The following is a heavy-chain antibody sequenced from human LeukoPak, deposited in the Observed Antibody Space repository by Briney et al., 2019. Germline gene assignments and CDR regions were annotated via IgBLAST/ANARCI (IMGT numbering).Heavy chain of an antibody. V-gene: IGHV3-33*01. J-gene: IGHJ6*03. CDR2: IWYDGGNK. CDR3: ARASAAGTGFFYYYMDV. CDR1: GFTFSSYG. Sequence: QSGGSLRLSCAASGFTFSSYGMHWVRQAPGKGLEWVAVIWYDGGNKYYADSVKGRFTISRDNSKNTLYLQMNSLRAEDTAVYYCARASAAGTGFFYYYMDVWGKGTTVTASS. D-gene: IGHD6-13*01.